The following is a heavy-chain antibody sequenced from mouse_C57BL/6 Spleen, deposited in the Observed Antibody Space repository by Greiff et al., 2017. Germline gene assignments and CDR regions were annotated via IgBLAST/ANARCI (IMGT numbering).Heavy chain of an antibody. CDR2: IYPRSGNT. CDR3: ARPGVTTVASNAMDY. Sequence: VQLQQSGAELARPGASVKLSCKASGYTFTSYGISWVKQRTGQGLEWIGEIYPRSGNTYYNEKFKGKATLTADKSSSTAYMELRSLTSEDSAVYFCARPGVTTVASNAMDYWGQGTSVTFSS. V-gene: IGHV1-81*01. D-gene: IGHD1-1*01. J-gene: IGHJ4*01. CDR1: GYTFTSYG.